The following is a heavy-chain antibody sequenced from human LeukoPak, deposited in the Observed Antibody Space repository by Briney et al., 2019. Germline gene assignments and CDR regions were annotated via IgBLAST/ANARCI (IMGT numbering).Heavy chain of an antibody. CDR1: GGSISSGDYY. CDR2: IYYSGST. V-gene: IGHV4-30-4*01. CDR3: AVFGVVDY. Sequence: PQTLSLTCTVSGGSISSGDYYWSWIRQPPGKGLEWIGYIYYSGSTYYNPSLKSRVTISVDKSKNQFSLRLSSVTAADTAVYYCAVFGVVDYWGQGTLVTVFS. J-gene: IGHJ4*02. D-gene: IGHD3-3*01.